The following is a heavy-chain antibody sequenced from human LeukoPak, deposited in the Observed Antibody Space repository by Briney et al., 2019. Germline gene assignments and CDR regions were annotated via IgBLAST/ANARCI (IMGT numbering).Heavy chain of an antibody. CDR1: GYSFTSYW. V-gene: IGHV5-51*01. Sequence: KPGESLKISCKGSGYSFTSYWIGWVRQMPGKGLEWMGIIYPGDSDTRYSTSFQGQVTISADKSLSTAYLQWSSLRASDTAMYYCASASRSSEHYFDYWGQGTLVTVSS. CDR2: IYPGDSDT. J-gene: IGHJ4*02. CDR3: ASASRSSEHYFDY.